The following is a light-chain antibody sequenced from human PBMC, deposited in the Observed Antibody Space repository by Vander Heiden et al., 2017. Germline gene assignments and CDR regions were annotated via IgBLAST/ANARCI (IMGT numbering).Light chain of an antibody. J-gene: IGKJ3*01. CDR2: AAS. CDR3: QQLNSYPPT. CDR1: QGISSY. V-gene: IGKV1-9*01. Sequence: DIQLTQSPSFLSASVGDRVTITCRASQGISSYLAWYQQKPGKAPKLLIYAASTLQSGVPSRFSGSGSGTEFTLTISSLQPEDFATYYCQQLNSYPPTFGHGTKVXIK.